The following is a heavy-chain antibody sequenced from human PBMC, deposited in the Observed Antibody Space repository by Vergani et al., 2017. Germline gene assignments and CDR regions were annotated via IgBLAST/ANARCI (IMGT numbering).Heavy chain of an antibody. CDR3: ARDFGGEWYFDL. V-gene: IGHV4-4*08. CDR2: VFRNGNV. Sequence: QVRLEESGPGLVKPSETLSLKCSVSGASIDSFYWSWIRQSPGKGLEWIGYVFRNGNVNYNPSFNFRVAIDTSNNELSLRVTSVTAADTAVYYCARDFGGEWYFDLWGRGATVTVSS. D-gene: IGHD4-23*01. J-gene: IGHJ2*01. CDR1: GASIDSFY.